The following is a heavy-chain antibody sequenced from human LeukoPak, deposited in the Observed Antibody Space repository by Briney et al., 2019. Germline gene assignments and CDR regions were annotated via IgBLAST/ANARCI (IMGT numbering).Heavy chain of an antibody. CDR2: ISSSSSYI. CDR1: GFTFSSYG. V-gene: IGHV3-21*01. Sequence: GGSLRLSCAASGFTFSSYGMNWVRQAPGKGLEWVSSISSSSSYIYYADSVKGRFTISRDNAKNSLYLQMNSLRAEDTAAYYCARDQGPGEWLFGAFDIWGQGTMVTVSS. J-gene: IGHJ3*02. CDR3: ARDQGPGEWLFGAFDI. D-gene: IGHD3-3*01.